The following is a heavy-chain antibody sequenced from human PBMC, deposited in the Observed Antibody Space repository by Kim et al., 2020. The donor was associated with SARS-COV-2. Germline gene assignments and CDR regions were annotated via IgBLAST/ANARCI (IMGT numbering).Heavy chain of an antibody. D-gene: IGHD3-3*01. CDR2: INHSGST. V-gene: IGHV4-34*01. J-gene: IGHJ5*02. CDR1: GGSFSGYY. Sequence: SETLSLTCAVYGGSFSGYYWSWIRQPPGKGLEWIGEINHSGSTNYNPSLKSRVTISVDTSKNQFSLKLSSVTAADTAVYYCARGQLRFLEWLFVGNWFDPWGQGTLVTVSS. CDR3: ARGQLRFLEWLFVGNWFDP.